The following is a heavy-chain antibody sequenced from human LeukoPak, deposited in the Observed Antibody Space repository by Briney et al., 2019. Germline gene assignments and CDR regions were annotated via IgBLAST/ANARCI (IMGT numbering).Heavy chain of an antibody. CDR3: ATLNSSPVSSGWRGGFDY. J-gene: IGHJ4*02. CDR1: GYTLTELS. D-gene: IGHD6-19*01. Sequence: GASVKVSCKVSGYTLTELSMHWVRQAPGKGLEWMGGFDPEDGETIYAQKFQGRVTMTEDTSTDTAYMELSSLRSEDTAVYYCATLNSSPVSSGWRGGFDYWGQGPWSPSPQ. V-gene: IGHV1-24*01. CDR2: FDPEDGET.